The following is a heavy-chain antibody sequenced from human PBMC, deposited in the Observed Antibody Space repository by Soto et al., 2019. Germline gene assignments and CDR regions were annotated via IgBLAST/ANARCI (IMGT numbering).Heavy chain of an antibody. CDR2: IKSKTDGGTT. CDR1: GFTFSNAW. CDR3: TTALATYYDFWSGYNDAFDI. Sequence: GGSLRLSCAASGFTFSNAWMNWVRQAPGKGLEWVGRIKSKTDGGTTDYAAPVKGRFTISRDDSKNTLYLQMNSLKTEDTAVYYCTTALATYYDFWSGYNDAFDIWGQGTMVTVSS. J-gene: IGHJ3*02. V-gene: IGHV3-15*07. D-gene: IGHD3-3*01.